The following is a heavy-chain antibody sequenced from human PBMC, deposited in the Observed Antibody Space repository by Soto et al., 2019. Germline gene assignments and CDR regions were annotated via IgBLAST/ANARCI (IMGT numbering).Heavy chain of an antibody. D-gene: IGHD2-2*01. J-gene: IGHJ6*02. CDR2: ISYDGSNK. CDR3: ARGECSSTSCEGNYYYYGMDV. CDR1: GFTFRSYA. Sequence: GSLRLSCAASGFTFRSYAIHWVRQAPGKGLEWVAVISYDGSNKYFTDSVKGRFTISRDNSKNTLYLQMSSLRAEDTAVYYCARGECSSTSCEGNYYYYGMDVWGQGTTVTSP. V-gene: IGHV3-30-3*01.